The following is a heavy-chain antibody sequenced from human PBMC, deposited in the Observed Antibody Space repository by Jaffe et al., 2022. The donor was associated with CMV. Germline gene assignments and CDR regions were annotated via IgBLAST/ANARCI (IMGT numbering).Heavy chain of an antibody. Sequence: QVQLVQSGAEVKKPGASVKVSCKASGYTFTGYYMHWVRQAPGQGLEWMGWINPNSGGTNYAQKFQGRVTMTRDTSISTAYMELSRLRSDDTAVYYCARAITYCSSTSCQSPYGMDVWGQGTTVTVSS. V-gene: IGHV1-2*02. D-gene: IGHD2-2*01. CDR3: ARAITYCSSTSCQSPYGMDV. CDR1: GYTFTGYY. CDR2: INPNSGGT. J-gene: IGHJ6*02.